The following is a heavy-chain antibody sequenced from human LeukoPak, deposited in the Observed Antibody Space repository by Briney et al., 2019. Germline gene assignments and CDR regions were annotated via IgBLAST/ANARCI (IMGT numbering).Heavy chain of an antibody. J-gene: IGHJ4*02. CDR2: LSGSGVGP. CDR1: GFTFSNYA. D-gene: IGHD4-23*01. CDR3: AKRSDSGGRFDY. V-gene: IGHV3-23*01. Sequence: GGSLRLSCAASGFTFSNYALSWVRQAPGKGLEWVSALSGSGVGPHYADTVKGRFTISRDNSKNTLYLQMNSLRADDTAVYYCAKRSDSGGRFDYWGQGTLVTVSS.